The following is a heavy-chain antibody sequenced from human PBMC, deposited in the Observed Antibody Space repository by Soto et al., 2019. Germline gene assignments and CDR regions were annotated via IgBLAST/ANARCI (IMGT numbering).Heavy chain of an antibody. J-gene: IGHJ6*04. CDR1: GFTFSSYS. CDR3: ASPLTTVSPNV. Sequence: GGSLRLSCAASGFTFSSYSMNWVRQAPGKGLEWVSYISSSSSTIYYAGSVKGRFTISRDNAKNSLYLQMKALRAEDTAVYYCASPLTTVSPNVWGKGTTVTVSS. CDR2: ISSSSSTI. D-gene: IGHD4-17*01. V-gene: IGHV3-48*01.